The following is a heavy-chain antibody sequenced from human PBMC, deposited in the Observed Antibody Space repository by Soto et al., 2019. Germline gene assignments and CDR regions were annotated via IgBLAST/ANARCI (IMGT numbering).Heavy chain of an antibody. D-gene: IGHD1-26*01. Sequence: ESVGGVVQPGRSLRLSCAASGFTFSMYVMHWVRQAPGKGLEWVAVMAYDGNREYYGDSVKGRFFVSRDNSKNTLYLQMNSLRPEDTAVYYCARVGGSFYGSWDSWGQGALVTVSS. CDR2: MAYDGNRE. V-gene: IGHV3-30-3*01. CDR3: ARVGGSFYGSWDS. CDR1: GFTFSMYV. J-gene: IGHJ4*02.